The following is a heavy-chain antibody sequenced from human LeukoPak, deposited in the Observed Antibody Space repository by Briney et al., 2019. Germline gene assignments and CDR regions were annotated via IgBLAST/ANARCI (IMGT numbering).Heavy chain of an antibody. J-gene: IGHJ6*03. CDR3: VRGSLASGVVVYYYYYLDV. Sequence: GRSLRLSCAASGFTFSSYGMHWVRQAPGKGLEWVAVISYDGSNKYYADSVKGRFTISRDNAKNSLYLQMNSLRAEDTAVYYCVRGSLASGVVVYYYYYLDVWGKGTTVTVSS. CDR1: GFTFSSYG. V-gene: IGHV3-30*03. D-gene: IGHD3-3*01. CDR2: ISYDGSNK.